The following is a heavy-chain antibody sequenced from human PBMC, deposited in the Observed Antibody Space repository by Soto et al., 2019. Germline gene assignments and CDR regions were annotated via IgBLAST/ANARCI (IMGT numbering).Heavy chain of an antibody. CDR3: ARGGLAAAAEFDY. CDR2: ISYDGSNK. J-gene: IGHJ4*02. V-gene: IGHV3-30-3*01. Sequence: QVQLVESGGGVVQHGRSLRLSCAASGFTFSSYAMHWVRQAPGKGLEWVAVISYDGSNKYYADSVKGRFTISRDNSKNTLYLQMNSLRAEDTAVYYCARGGLAAAAEFDYWGQGTLVTVSS. D-gene: IGHD6-13*01. CDR1: GFTFSSYA.